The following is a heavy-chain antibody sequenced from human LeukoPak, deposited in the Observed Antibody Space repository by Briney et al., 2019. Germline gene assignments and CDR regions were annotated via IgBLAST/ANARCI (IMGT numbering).Heavy chain of an antibody. CDR3: TRRGLNSGSYYARGRSHFDY. Sequence: GESLKISCRGSGYSFISYWIGGVRQMPGKGLEWMGIIYPCDSDTRYSPSFQGQVTISADQYISTAYLQWSGLKASDTAMYYCTRRGLNSGSYYARGRSHFDYWGQGTLVTVSS. V-gene: IGHV5-51*01. D-gene: IGHD1-26*01. CDR1: GYSFISYW. J-gene: IGHJ4*02. CDR2: IYPCDSDT.